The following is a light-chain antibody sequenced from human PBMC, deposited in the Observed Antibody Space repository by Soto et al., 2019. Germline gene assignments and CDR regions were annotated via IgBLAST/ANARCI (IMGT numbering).Light chain of an antibody. Sequence: EIVMTQSPATLSVSPGESATLSCRASQSVSSNLAWYQQKPDQAPRLLISGASTRATGIPARFSGSGSGTEFTLTISSLQSEDFAVYYCQQYNNWPLYTFGQGTKLEIK. CDR1: QSVSSN. CDR3: QQYNNWPLYT. J-gene: IGKJ2*01. CDR2: GAS. V-gene: IGKV3-15*01.